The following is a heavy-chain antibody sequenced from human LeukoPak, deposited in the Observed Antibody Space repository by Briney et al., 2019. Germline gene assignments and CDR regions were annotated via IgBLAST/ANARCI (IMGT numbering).Heavy chain of an antibody. J-gene: IGHJ4*02. V-gene: IGHV3-33*01. CDR1: GFTFSSYG. CDR3: ARSPYYDSSGYYYGGFDY. CDR2: IWYDGSNK. D-gene: IGHD3-22*01. Sequence: GGSLRLSCAASGFTFSSYGMHWVRQAPGKGLEWMAVIWYDGSNKYYADSVKGRFTISRDNSKNTLYLQMNSLRAEDTAVYYCARSPYYDSSGYYYGGFDYWGQGTLVTVSS.